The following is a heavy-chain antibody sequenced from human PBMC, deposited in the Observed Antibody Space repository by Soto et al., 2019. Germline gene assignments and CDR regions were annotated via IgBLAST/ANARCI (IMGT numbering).Heavy chain of an antibody. CDR3: AKDLIAAKDAFEI. CDR1: GFTFSSYG. J-gene: IGHJ3*02. CDR2: ISYDESNK. Sequence: ERSLRLSCAASGFTFSSYGMHWVRQAPGKGLEWVAVISYDESNKYYADSVKGRFTISRDNSKNTLYLQMNSLRAEDTAVYYCAKDLIAAKDAFEIWGQGTMVT. D-gene: IGHD6-25*01. V-gene: IGHV3-30*18.